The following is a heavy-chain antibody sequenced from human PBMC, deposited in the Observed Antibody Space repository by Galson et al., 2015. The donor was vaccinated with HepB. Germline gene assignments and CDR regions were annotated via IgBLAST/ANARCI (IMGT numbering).Heavy chain of an antibody. CDR2: IKQDGSEK. D-gene: IGHD2-8*01. CDR1: GFTFSSYW. J-gene: IGHJ4*02. CDR3: ARWAGYCTNGVCPVDTAMVPEHYFDY. V-gene: IGHV3-7*03. Sequence: SLRLSCAASGFTFSSYWMSWVRQAPGKGLEWVANIKQDGSEKYYVDSVKGRFTISRDNAKNSLYLQMNSLRAEDTAVYYCARWAGYCTNGVCPVDTAMVPEHYFDYWGQGTLVTVSS.